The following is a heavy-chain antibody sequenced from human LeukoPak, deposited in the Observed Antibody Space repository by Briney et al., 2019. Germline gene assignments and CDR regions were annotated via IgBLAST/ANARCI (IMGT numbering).Heavy chain of an antibody. Sequence: SETLSLTCTVYGGSISSYYWSWIRQPAGKGLEWIGRIYTSGSTYYNPSLKSRVTMSVDTSKNQFSLKLSSVTAADTAVYYCARGVYDYVWGSPNWFDPWGQGTLVTVSS. CDR1: GGSISSYY. D-gene: IGHD3-16*01. J-gene: IGHJ5*02. CDR2: IYTSGST. CDR3: ARGVYDYVWGSPNWFDP. V-gene: IGHV4-4*07.